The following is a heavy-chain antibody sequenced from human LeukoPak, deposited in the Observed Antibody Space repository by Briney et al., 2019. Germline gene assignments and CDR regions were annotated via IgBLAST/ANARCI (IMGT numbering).Heavy chain of an antibody. CDR2: ISYDGSNK. D-gene: IGHD2-8*02. V-gene: IGHV3-30*18. CDR1: GFTLSSYG. J-gene: IGHJ4*02. Sequence: PGRSLRLSCAASGFTLSSYGMHWVRQAPGKGLEWVAVISYDGSNKYYADSVKGRFTISRDNSKNTPYLQMNSLRAEDTAVYYCAKFRISSAITGLAFDYWGQGTLVTVSS. CDR3: AKFRISSAITGLAFDY.